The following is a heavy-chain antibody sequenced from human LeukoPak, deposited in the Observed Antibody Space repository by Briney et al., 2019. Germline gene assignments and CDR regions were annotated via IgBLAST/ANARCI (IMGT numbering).Heavy chain of an antibody. CDR2: IIPILGIA. CDR1: GGTFSSYT. V-gene: IGHV1-69*02. Sequence: SVKVSCKASGGTFSSYTISWVRQAPGQGLEWMGRIIPILGIANYAQKFQGRVTITADKSSSTAYMELSSLRSEDTAVYYCAKTFTPVVGPHYFDYWGQGTLVTVSS. J-gene: IGHJ4*02. CDR3: AKTFTPVVGPHYFDY. D-gene: IGHD1-26*01.